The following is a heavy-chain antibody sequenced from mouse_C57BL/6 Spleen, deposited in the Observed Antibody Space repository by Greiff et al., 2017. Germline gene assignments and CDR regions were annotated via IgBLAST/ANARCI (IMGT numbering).Heavy chain of an antibody. CDR3: ASNYYAMDY. V-gene: IGHV1-54*01. CDR2: INPGSGGT. Sequence: VQLVESGAELVRPGTSVKVSCKASGYAFTNYLIEWVKQRPGQGLEWIGVINPGSGGTNYNEKFKGKATLTADKSSSTAYMQLSSLTSEDSAVYFCASNYYAMDYWGQGTSVTVSS. J-gene: IGHJ4*01. CDR1: GYAFTNYL.